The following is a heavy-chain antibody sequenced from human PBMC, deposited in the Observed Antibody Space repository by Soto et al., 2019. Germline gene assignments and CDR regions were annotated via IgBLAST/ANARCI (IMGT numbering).Heavy chain of an antibody. D-gene: IGHD2-2*01. V-gene: IGHV3-23*01. Sequence: GGSLRLSCAASGFTFSSYAMSWVRQAPGKGLEWVSAISGSGGSTYYADSVKGRFTISRDNSKNTLYLQMNSLRAEDTAVYSCAKATYQLLPYYYYGMDVWGQGITVTVSS. CDR1: GFTFSSYA. CDR3: AKATYQLLPYYYYGMDV. CDR2: ISGSGGST. J-gene: IGHJ6*02.